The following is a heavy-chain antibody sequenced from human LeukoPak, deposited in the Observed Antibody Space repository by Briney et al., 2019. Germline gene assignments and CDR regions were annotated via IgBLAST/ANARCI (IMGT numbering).Heavy chain of an antibody. D-gene: IGHD6-13*01. V-gene: IGHV1-2*02. Sequence: ASVKVSCKASGYTFTGYYMHWVRQAPGQGLEWMGWINPNSGGTNYAQKFQGRVTMTRDTSISTAYMELSRLRSDDTAVYYCARGAAAAQGHYYYYYYMDVWGKGTTVTVSS. CDR3: ARGAAAAQGHYYYYYYMDV. CDR1: GYTFTGYY. CDR2: INPNSGGT. J-gene: IGHJ6*03.